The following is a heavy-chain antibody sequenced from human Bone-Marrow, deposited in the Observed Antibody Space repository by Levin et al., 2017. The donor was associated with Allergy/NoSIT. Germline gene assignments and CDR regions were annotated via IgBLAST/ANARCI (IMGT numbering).Heavy chain of an antibody. J-gene: IGHJ6*02. CDR1: GFTLSRHA. CDR3: ARERGPHYDYWSAYYHANNPDHDMDV. CDR2: ISTSATA. D-gene: IGHD3/OR15-3a*01. V-gene: IGHV3-69-1*01. Sequence: GGSLRLSCEASGFTLSRHAVNWVRQVPGKGLEWVSYISTSATAYYADSVRGRFTISRDNAKDSVSLQMNNLRAEDTAVYYCARERGPHYDYWSAYYHANNPDHDMDVWGQGTTVAVSS.